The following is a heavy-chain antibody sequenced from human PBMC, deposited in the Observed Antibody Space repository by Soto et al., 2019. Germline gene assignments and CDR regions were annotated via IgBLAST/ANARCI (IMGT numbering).Heavy chain of an antibody. CDR2: INSDGSST. Sequence: PGGSLRLSCAASGFTFSSYWMHWVRQAPGEGLVWVSRINSDGSSTSYADSVKGRFAISRDNAKNTLYLQMNSLRAEDTAVYYCARGDYGYGMDVWGKGPRSPSPQ. CDR3: ARGDYGYGMDV. CDR1: GFTFSSYW. D-gene: IGHD3-10*01. V-gene: IGHV3-74*01. J-gene: IGHJ6*01.